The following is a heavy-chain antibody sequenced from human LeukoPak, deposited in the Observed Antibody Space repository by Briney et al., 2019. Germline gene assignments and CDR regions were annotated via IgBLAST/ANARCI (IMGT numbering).Heavy chain of an antibody. V-gene: IGHV3-9*01. CDR1: GFPFDDSA. CDR3: ARGPNSNWSGLDF. D-gene: IGHD6-6*01. CDR2: INWNSDNI. J-gene: IGHJ4*02. Sequence: GRSLRLSCAASGFPFDDSAMHWVRQAPGKGLEWVSGINWNSDNINYADSVRGQFTVSRDNAKNSLYLQMNSLRAEDTAVYYCARGPNSNWSGLDFWGQGTLLTVSS.